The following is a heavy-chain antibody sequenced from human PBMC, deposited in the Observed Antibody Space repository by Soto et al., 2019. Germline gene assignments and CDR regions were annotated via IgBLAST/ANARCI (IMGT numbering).Heavy chain of an antibody. Sequence: GESLKISCKGSGYYFPSYWIGWVRQMPGKGLEWLGIFYPGDSDTRYSPSFQGQVTISAARSISTAYLQWSSLNPSDTAVYYCARQGNGAEGFDYWGQGTLVTVSS. CDR3: ARQGNGAEGFDY. CDR1: GYYFPSYW. CDR2: FYPGDSDT. J-gene: IGHJ4*02. V-gene: IGHV5-51*01. D-gene: IGHD4-17*01.